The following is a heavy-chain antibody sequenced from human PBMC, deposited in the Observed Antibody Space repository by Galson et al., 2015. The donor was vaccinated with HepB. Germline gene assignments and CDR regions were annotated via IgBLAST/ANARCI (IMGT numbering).Heavy chain of an antibody. D-gene: IGHD3-22*01. CDR2: ISSSGATK. V-gene: IGHV3-48*02. J-gene: IGHJ4*02. CDR3: ARDPSPTTSGWYYFDY. Sequence: SLRLSCAAPGFTFTSHAMSWVRQAPGKGLECISYISSSGATKYYADSVKGRFTISRDNAKNSLYLQMNSLGDEDTAVYYCARDPSPTTSGWYYFDYWGQGTLVTVSS. CDR1: GFTFTSHA.